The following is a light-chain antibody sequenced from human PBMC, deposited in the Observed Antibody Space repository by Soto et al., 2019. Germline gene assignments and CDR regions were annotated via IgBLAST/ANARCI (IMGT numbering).Light chain of an antibody. CDR1: QGISTL. Sequence: DIQMTQSPSSLSASVGDTVTISCRASQGISTLLAWYQQKPGKAPKSLIYFASSLQSGVPSRFTGSGSGIDFTLTISRLEPEDFAVYYCQQYGSSPETFGQGTKVDIK. CDR2: FAS. V-gene: IGKV1D-16*01. J-gene: IGKJ1*01. CDR3: QQYGSSPET.